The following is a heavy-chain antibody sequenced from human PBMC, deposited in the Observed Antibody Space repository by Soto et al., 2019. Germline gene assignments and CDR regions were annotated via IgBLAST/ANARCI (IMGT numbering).Heavy chain of an antibody. CDR1: GFTFSDYY. J-gene: IGHJ4*02. Sequence: PGGSLRLSCAASGFTFSDYYMSWIRQAPGKGLEQVSYISSSSSSTDYADSVKGRFTISRDNAKNSLYLQMNSLRAEDTAVYYCARSPLGDGYNYGYLGQGTLVTVSS. CDR3: ARSPLGDGYNYGY. V-gene: IGHV3-11*06. D-gene: IGHD1-1*01. CDR2: ISSSSSST.